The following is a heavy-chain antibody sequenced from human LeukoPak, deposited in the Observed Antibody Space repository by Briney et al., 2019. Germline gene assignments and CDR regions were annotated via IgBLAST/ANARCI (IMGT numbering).Heavy chain of an antibody. CDR3: ARDPKYYYDSSGYPDYFDY. D-gene: IGHD3-22*01. CDR2: IWHDGSNK. J-gene: IGHJ4*02. V-gene: IGHV3-33*01. Sequence: HPGGSLRLSCAASGFTFSSYGMHWVRQAPGKGLEWVAVIWHDGSNKYYADSVKGRFTISRDNSKNTLYLQMNSLRAEDTAVYYCARDPKYYYDSSGYPDYFDYWGQGTLVTVSS. CDR1: GFTFSSYG.